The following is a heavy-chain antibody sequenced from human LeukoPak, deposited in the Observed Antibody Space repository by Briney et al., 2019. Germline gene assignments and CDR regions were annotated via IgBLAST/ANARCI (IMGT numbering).Heavy chain of an antibody. D-gene: IGHD6-13*01. J-gene: IGHJ4*02. V-gene: IGHV4-61*02. CDR2: IYTSGST. CDR1: GGSISSGSYY. CDR3: ASTIVAAGKFDY. Sequence: SETLSLTCTVSGGSISSGSYYWSWIRQPAGKGLEWIGRIYTSGSTSYNPSLKSRVTISVDTSKNQFSLKLSSVTAADTAVYYCASTIVAAGKFDYWGQGSLVTVSS.